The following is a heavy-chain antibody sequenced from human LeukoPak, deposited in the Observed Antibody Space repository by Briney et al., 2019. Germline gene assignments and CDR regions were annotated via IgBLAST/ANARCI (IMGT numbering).Heavy chain of an antibody. J-gene: IGHJ6*03. CDR3: ASRGGNYVDYYYMDV. D-gene: IGHD4-23*01. CDR2: IIPIFGTA. Sequence: GASVKVSCKASGGTFSSYAISWVRQAPGQRLEWMGGIIPIFGTANYAQKFQGRVTITTDESTSTAYMELSSLRSEDTAVYYCASRGGNYVDYYYMDVWGKGTTVIVSS. V-gene: IGHV1-69*05. CDR1: GGTFSSYA.